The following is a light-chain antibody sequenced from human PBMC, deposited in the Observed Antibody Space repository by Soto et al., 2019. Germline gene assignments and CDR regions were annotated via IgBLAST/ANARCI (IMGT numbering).Light chain of an antibody. Sequence: QSVLTQPASVSGSPGQAITISCTGTSDDVGGYNYVSWYQQHPGKAPKVIIYEVSHRPSGVPNRFSGSKSGNTASLTISGLQAEDEADYYCCSYTVSSARVFGTGTKLTVL. CDR1: SDDVGGYNY. J-gene: IGLJ1*01. CDR2: EVS. V-gene: IGLV2-14*01. CDR3: CSYTVSSARV.